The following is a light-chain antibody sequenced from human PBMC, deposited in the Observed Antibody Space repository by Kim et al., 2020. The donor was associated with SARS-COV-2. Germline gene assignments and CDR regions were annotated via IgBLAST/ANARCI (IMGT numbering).Light chain of an antibody. CDR1: QSISGY. CDR3: QQRASWPVT. CDR2: DAS. Sequence: LSPGERATRSCRASQSISGYLAWYQQQLGQPPRLLIYDASNRATGIPARFSGSGSETDFTLTISTLEPEDFAIYYCQQRASWPVTFGQGTKVDIK. V-gene: IGKV3-11*01. J-gene: IGKJ1*01.